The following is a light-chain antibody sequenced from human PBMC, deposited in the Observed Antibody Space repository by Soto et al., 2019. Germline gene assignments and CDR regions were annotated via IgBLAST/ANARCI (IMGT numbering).Light chain of an antibody. CDR2: GAS. J-gene: IGKJ1*01. V-gene: IGKV3-20*01. CDR3: QQYGSSPWT. Sequence: EIVLTQGPGTLSLSPGERATLSCRASQSVSSSYLAWYQQKPGQAPRLIIYGASSRETGIQERFSGSGSGTECTLPISRLEPEDFAVYYCQQYGSSPWTFGQGTKVDIK. CDR1: QSVSSSY.